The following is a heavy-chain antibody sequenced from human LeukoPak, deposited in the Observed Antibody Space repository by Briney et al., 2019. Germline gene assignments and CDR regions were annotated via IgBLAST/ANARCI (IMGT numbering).Heavy chain of an antibody. CDR1: GFSVSSNY. J-gene: IGHJ4*02. D-gene: IGHD1-1*01. CDR2: IFNGGST. V-gene: IGHV3-66*01. Sequence: PGGSLRLSCAASGFSVSSNYMTWVRQAPGKGLEWVSVIFNGGSTYYADSVKGRFTISTDNSKNMVYLQMNSLRAEDTAVYYCARDFSATEVFDYWGQGTLVTVSS. CDR3: ARDFSATEVFDY.